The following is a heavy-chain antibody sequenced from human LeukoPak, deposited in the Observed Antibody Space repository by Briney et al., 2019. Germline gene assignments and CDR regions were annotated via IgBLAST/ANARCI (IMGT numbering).Heavy chain of an antibody. CDR2: IYYSGRT. J-gene: IGHJ5*02. CDR3: AQSLGASTWFGNWFDP. CDR1: GVSISSTSYC. D-gene: IGHD3-10*01. Sequence: SETLSLTCTVSGVSISSTSYCWGWIRQPPGKGLEWIGSIYYSGRTYYNPSLKSRLTISVDTPKNRFSLKLSSVTAADTAVYYCAQSLGASTWFGNWFDPWGQGTLVTVYS. V-gene: IGHV4-39*01.